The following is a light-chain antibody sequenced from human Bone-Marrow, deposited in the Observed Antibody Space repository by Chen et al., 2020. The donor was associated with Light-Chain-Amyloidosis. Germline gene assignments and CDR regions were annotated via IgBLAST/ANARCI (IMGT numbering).Light chain of an antibody. CDR1: QSVSNNY. V-gene: IGKV3-20*01. CDR2: GAS. CDR3: EQYCCSPRT. Sequence: VLTQSPGTLSLSPGERATPSCRASQSVSNNYFAWFQQKPGQAPRLLIYGASTRATGIPDRFSGSGCGTDFTRTISRLEAEDFAVYYCEQYCCSPRTFGQGTKVEIK. J-gene: IGKJ1*01.